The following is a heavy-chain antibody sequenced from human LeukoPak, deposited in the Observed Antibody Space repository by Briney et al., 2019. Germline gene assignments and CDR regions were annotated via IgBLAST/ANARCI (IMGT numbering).Heavy chain of an antibody. D-gene: IGHD3-3*01. CDR3: AKTPDTKVWRPGGGGLYYLDY. J-gene: IGHJ4*02. CDR1: GGSISSSSYY. CDR2: ISGSGGST. V-gene: IGHV3-23*01. Sequence: PSETLSLTCTVSGGSISSSSYYWGWIRQPPGKGLEWVSAISGSGGSTYYADSVKGRFTISRDNSKNTLYLQMNSLRAEDTAVYYCAKTPDTKVWRPGGGGLYYLDYWGQGTLVTVSS.